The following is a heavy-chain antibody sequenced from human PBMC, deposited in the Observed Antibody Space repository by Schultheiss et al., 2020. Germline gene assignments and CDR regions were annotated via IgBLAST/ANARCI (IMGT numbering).Heavy chain of an antibody. CDR2: ISPYNANT. CDR1: GYTFTNYA. V-gene: IGHV1-18*01. CDR3: ARTTQRLTMIRGEGNWFDA. D-gene: IGHD3-10*01. J-gene: IGHJ5*02. Sequence: ASVKVSCKASGYTFTNYAITWVRQAPGQGPEWMGWISPYNANTNYAQKVRDRLTMTTDTSTNTAYMDLRSLTSDDTAVYYCARTTQRLTMIRGEGNWFDAWGQGTLVTVSS.